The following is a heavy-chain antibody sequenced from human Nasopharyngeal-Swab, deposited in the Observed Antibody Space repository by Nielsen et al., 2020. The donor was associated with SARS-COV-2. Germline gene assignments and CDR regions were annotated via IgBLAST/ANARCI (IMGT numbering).Heavy chain of an antibody. CDR3: TYSSSWYFYGMDV. CDR1: GFSIISNHY. CDR2: INHRGNT. Sequence: SETLSLTCNVSGFSIISNHYWGWIRQSPGKRLEWIATINHRGNTYYNPSLESRVTISADTSKDHFFLRVTSVTAADTAVYYCTYSSSWYFYGMDVWGQGTTVTVSS. J-gene: IGHJ6*02. V-gene: IGHV4-38-2*02. D-gene: IGHD6-13*01.